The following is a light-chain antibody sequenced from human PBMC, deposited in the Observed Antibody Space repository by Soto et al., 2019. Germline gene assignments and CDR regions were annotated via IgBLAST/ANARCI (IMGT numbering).Light chain of an antibody. CDR3: CSYAGSYTGV. J-gene: IGLJ3*02. CDR1: SSEVGAYTW. Sequence: QSALTQPRSVSGSPGQSVTISCAGTSSEVGAYTWVSWYQQHPGKVPQLLISDVTRPPSGFPDRFSGSKSGNTASLTISWLQADGGADYYCCSYAGSYTGVRGGGTKVTVL. CDR2: DVT. V-gene: IGLV2-11*01.